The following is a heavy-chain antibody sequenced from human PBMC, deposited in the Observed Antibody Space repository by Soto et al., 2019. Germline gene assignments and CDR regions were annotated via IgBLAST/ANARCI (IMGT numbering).Heavy chain of an antibody. Sequence: KTSETLSLTCTLSGVSITSGAYYWTWVRQHPGKGLEWIGYIYYNGNTYFSPSLKSRLTISIDTSKNQFSLKLSSVTAADTAMYYCARARLRAVYAFDFWGQGTMVTV. CDR2: IYYNGNT. CDR3: ARARLRAVYAFDF. D-gene: IGHD4-17*01. CDR1: GVSITSGAYY. J-gene: IGHJ3*01. V-gene: IGHV4-31*03.